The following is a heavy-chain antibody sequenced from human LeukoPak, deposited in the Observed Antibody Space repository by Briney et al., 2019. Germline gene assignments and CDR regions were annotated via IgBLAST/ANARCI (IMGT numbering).Heavy chain of an antibody. CDR3: AKSHSVGYRGYFDY. CDR1: GFTFTTYA. Sequence: PGGSLRLSCAASGFTFTTYAMSWVRQAPGKGLEWVSTISDSGASTYYADSVKGRFTISRDKSKNTLYLQMNSLRAEDTAVYYCAKSHSVGYRGYFDYWGQGTLVTVSS. J-gene: IGHJ4*02. CDR2: ISDSGAST. D-gene: IGHD5-12*01. V-gene: IGHV3-23*01.